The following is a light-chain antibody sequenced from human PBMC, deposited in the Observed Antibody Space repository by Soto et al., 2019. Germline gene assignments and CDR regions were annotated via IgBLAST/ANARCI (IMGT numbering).Light chain of an antibody. J-gene: IGLJ1*01. Sequence: QSALTQPPSVSGSPGQSVTISCTGTTSDVGSYNRVSWYQQTPGTAPKLIIYDDGSRPSGVPDRFSGSKSGNTASLTISGLQAEDEADYYCDSYTASSTYVFGTGTKVTVL. V-gene: IGLV2-18*02. CDR3: DSYTASSTYV. CDR1: TSDVGSYNR. CDR2: DDG.